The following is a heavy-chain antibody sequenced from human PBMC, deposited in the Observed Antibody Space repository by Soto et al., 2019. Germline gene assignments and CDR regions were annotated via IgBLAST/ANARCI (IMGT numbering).Heavy chain of an antibody. CDR3: ARVKIRRFLEWSWEDYYYYGMDV. D-gene: IGHD3-3*01. CDR2: IYYSGST. J-gene: IGHJ6*02. CDR1: GGSISSGGYY. Sequence: TSETLSLTCTFSGGSISSGGYYWSWIRKHPGKGLEWIGYIYYSGSTYYNPSLKSRVTISVDTSKNQFSLKLSSVTAADTAVYYCARVKIRRFLEWSWEDYYYYGMDVWGQGTTVTVSS. V-gene: IGHV4-31*03.